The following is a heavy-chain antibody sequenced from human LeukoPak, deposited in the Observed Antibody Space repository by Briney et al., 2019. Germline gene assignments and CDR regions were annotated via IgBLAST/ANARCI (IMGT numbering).Heavy chain of an antibody. Sequence: PGGSLRLSCAASGFIFSSYAMSWVRQAPGKGLEWVLGISGSGGSTYYADSVKGRFTISRDNSKNTLYLQMDSLRAEDTAVYYCAKDRITGTPYHFDYWGQGTLVTVSS. J-gene: IGHJ4*02. CDR1: GFIFSSYA. CDR3: AKDRITGTPYHFDY. D-gene: IGHD1-20*01. CDR2: ISGSGGST. V-gene: IGHV3-23*01.